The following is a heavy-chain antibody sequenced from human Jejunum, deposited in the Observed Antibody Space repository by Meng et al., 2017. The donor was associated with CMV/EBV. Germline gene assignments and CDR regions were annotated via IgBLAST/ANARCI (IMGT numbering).Heavy chain of an antibody. D-gene: IGHD6-6*01. V-gene: IGHV3-43*01. CDR1: FDDST. Sequence: FDDSTMHWVRQAPGKGLEWVCLISWDGDTIYYTDSVKGRFTISRDNSKNSLYLQMNSLRTEDTALYYCAKDRVAARPGYYYYGLDVWGQGTTVTVSS. CDR2: ISWDGDTI. J-gene: IGHJ6*02. CDR3: AKDRVAARPGYYYYGLDV.